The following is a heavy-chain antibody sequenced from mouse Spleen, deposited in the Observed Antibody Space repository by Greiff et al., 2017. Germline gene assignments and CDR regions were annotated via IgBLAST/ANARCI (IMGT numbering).Heavy chain of an antibody. V-gene: IGHV5-17*01. J-gene: IGHJ2*01. D-gene: IGHD2-3*01. CDR2: ISSGSSTI. CDR1: GFTFSDYG. CDR3: ASAGLLRNY. Sequence: EVKLVESGGGLVKPGGSLKLSCAASGFTFSDYGMHWVRQAPEKGLEWVAYISSGSSTIYYADTVKGRFTISRDNAKNTLFLQMTSLRSEDTAMYYCASAGLLRNYWGQGTTLPVSS.